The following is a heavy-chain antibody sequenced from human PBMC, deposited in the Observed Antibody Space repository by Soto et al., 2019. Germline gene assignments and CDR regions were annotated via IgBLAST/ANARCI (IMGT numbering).Heavy chain of an antibody. J-gene: IGHJ4*02. CDR3: ARADYGDTKIYSFDH. Sequence: ASVKVSCKASGGTFSSYAISWVRQAPGQGLEWMGWISPYNGKTNYIQEFQDRVTITTDTSSTTVYMDLRTLKSDDTAIYFCARADYGDTKIYSFDHWGQGTTVTVSS. D-gene: IGHD4-17*01. CDR2: ISPYNGKT. CDR1: GGTFSSYA. V-gene: IGHV1-18*01.